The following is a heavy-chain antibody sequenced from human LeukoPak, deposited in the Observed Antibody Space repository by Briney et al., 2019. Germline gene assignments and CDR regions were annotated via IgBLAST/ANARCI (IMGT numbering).Heavy chain of an antibody. CDR1: GGSISSSSYY. V-gene: IGHV4-39*07. CDR2: IYYSGST. J-gene: IGHJ4*02. Sequence: SETLSLTCTVSGGSISSSSYYWGWIRQPPGKGLEWIGSIYYSGSTYYNPSLKSRVTISVDTSKNQFSLKLSSVTAADTAVYYCVTGGTMIVVDHIPEWGQGTLVTVSS. CDR3: VTGGTMIVVDHIPE. D-gene: IGHD3-22*01.